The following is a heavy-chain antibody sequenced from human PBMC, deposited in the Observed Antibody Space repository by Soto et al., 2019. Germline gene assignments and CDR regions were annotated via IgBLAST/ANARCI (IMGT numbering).Heavy chain of an antibody. Sequence: SETLSLTCAVSGGSISSGGYSWSWIRQPPGKGLEWIGYIYHSGSTYYNPSLKSRVTISVDRSKNQFSLKLSSVTAADTAVYYCARARDDYYGSGRRFDPWGQGTLVTVSS. V-gene: IGHV4-30-2*01. D-gene: IGHD3-10*01. CDR2: IYHSGST. CDR1: GGSISSGGYS. CDR3: ARARDDYYGSGRRFDP. J-gene: IGHJ5*02.